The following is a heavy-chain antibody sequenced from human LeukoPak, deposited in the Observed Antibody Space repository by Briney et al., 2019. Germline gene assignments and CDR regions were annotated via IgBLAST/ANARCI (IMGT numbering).Heavy chain of an antibody. CDR2: ISGSGGST. D-gene: IGHD1-1*01. J-gene: IGHJ4*02. CDR3: ARDVSGTGGKDY. Sequence: GGSLRLSCAASGFTFSSYAMSWVRQAPGRGLEWVSAISGSGGSTYYADSVKGRFTISRDNAKNSLYLQMNSLRAEDTAVYYCARDVSGTGGKDYWGQGTLVTVSS. CDR1: GFTFSSYA. V-gene: IGHV3-23*01.